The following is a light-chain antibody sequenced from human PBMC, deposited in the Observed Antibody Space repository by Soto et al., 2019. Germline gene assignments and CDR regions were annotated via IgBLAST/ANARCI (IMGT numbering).Light chain of an antibody. J-gene: IGKJ1*01. CDR1: QSINSY. CDR3: QQGYSNPWT. V-gene: IGKV1-39*01. CDR2: AAS. Sequence: DIQMTQSPSSLSASVGDRVTITCRASQSINSYLNWYQHKPGKAPKVLIYAASSLQSGVPSRFSGSGSGTDFTLTISSLQPEDFATYYCQQGYSNPWTFGQGTKVDIK.